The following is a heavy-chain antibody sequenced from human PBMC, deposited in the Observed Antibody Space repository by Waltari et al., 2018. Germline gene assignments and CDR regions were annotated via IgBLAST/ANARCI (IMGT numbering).Heavy chain of an antibody. Sequence: QVQLVQSGAAVKKPGASVKVSCKASGYTFTSYYMHWLRQAPGQGLEWMGIINPSGGSTSYAQKFQGRVTMTRDTSTSTVYMELSSLRSEDTAVYYCARPTRLVREVDAFDIWGQGTMVTVSS. CDR1: GYTFTSYY. J-gene: IGHJ3*02. CDR2: INPSGGST. V-gene: IGHV1-46*01. D-gene: IGHD6-6*01. CDR3: ARPTRLVREVDAFDI.